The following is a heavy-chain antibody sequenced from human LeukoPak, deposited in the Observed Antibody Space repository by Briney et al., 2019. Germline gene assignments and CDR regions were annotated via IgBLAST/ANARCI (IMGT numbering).Heavy chain of an antibody. CDR3: ARDLYYYDSSGYHDY. D-gene: IGHD3-22*01. Sequence: GGSLRLSCAASGFTFSSYSMNWVRQAPGKGLEWLSSISSSSSYIYYADSVKGRFTISRDNAKNSLYLQMNSLRAEDTAVYYCARDLYYYDSSGYHDYWGQGTLVTVSS. CDR1: GFTFSSYS. CDR2: ISSSSSYI. J-gene: IGHJ4*02. V-gene: IGHV3-21*01.